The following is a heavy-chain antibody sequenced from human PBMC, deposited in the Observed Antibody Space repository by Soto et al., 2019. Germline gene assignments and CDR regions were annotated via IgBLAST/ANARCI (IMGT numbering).Heavy chain of an antibody. D-gene: IGHD2-2*01. V-gene: IGHV4-59*08. CDR3: ARLTISRFPNFDF. CDR1: GGSISTYY. J-gene: IGHJ4*02. Sequence: QVHLQESGPGLVKPSETLSLTCNVSGGSISTYYWSWIRQPPGKGLEWIGFIYYSGSTDYNPALKSRVTVSVDTSKNQFSLNLTSVTAADTAVYYCARLTISRFPNFDFWGQGTLVTVSS. CDR2: IYYSGST.